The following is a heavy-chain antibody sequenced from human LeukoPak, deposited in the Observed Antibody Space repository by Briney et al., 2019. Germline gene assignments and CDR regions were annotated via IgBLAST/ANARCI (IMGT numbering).Heavy chain of an antibody. Sequence: ASVKVSCKASGGTFSSYAISWVRQAPGQGLEWVGVINPTGGTTTYAQKFQGRVTMTRDTSSSTVYMELSSLRIEDTAVYYCSRDLGGSYNDYWGQGTRVTVSS. CDR2: INPTGGTT. CDR3: SRDLGGSYNDY. D-gene: IGHD1-26*01. V-gene: IGHV1-46*01. J-gene: IGHJ4*02. CDR1: GGTFSSYA.